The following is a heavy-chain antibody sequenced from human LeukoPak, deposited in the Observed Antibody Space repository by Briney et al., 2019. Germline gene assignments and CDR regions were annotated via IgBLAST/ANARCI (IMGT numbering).Heavy chain of an antibody. CDR1: GGSISSYY. CDR2: IYYSGST. V-gene: IGHV4-59*01. J-gene: IGHJ5*02. CDR3: AREGIAAPQGWFDP. D-gene: IGHD6-6*01. Sequence: SAPLSLTCTVSGGSISSYYWSWIRQPPGKGLEWIGYIYYSGSTNYNPSLKSRVTISVDTSKNQFSLKLSSVTAADTAVYYCAREGIAAPQGWFDPWGQGTLVTVSS.